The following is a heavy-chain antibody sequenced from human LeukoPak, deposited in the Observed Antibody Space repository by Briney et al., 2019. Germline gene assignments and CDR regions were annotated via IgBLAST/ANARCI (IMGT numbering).Heavy chain of an antibody. CDR1: GGSISSYY. D-gene: IGHD4-11*01. V-gene: IGHV4-4*07. J-gene: IGHJ5*02. CDR3: ARDRHYNNYGGFDP. Sequence: PSETLSLTCTVSGGSISSYYWSWIRQPAGKGLEWIGRIYTSGSTIYNPSLMSRVTMSADTSKNQFSLKLSSVTAADTAVYYCARDRHYNNYGGFDPWGQGTLVTVSS. CDR2: IYTSGST.